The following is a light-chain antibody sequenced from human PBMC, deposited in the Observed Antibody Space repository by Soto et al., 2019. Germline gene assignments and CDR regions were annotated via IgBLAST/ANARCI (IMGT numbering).Light chain of an antibody. CDR3: QHYNNWPPWT. CDR2: GAS. Sequence: EIVMTQSPATLSVSPGERATLSCRASQSISSNLAWYQQKPGQAPRLLISGASTRTTGIPARFSGSGSGTDFTLTISSLQSEAFAVYYCQHYNNWPPWTFGQGTKVEIK. CDR1: QSISSN. J-gene: IGKJ1*01. V-gene: IGKV3-15*01.